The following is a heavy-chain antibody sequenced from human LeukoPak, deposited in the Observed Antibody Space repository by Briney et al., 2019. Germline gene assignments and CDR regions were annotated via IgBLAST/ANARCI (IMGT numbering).Heavy chain of an antibody. CDR2: INNDGSST. J-gene: IGHJ4*02. CDR1: GFTFSSYW. D-gene: IGHD4-17*01. CDR3: ARDGFDYGELGFDY. Sequence: GGSLRLSCAASGFTFSSYWMHWVRQAPGKGLVWVSRINNDGSSTSYADSVKGRFTISRDNSKNTLYLQMNSLRAEDTAVYYCARDGFDYGELGFDYWGRGTLVTVSS. V-gene: IGHV3-74*01.